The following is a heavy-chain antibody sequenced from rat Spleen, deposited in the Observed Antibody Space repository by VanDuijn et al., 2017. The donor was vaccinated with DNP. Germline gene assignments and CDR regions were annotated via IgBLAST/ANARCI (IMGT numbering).Heavy chain of an antibody. V-gene: IGHV5S13*01. CDR2: IGPNGNIV. D-gene: IGHD4-1*01. J-gene: IGHJ2*01. CDR3: ARQGRALDY. CDR1: GFTFSNYG. Sequence: EVQLVESGGGLVQPGRSLKLSCAASGFTFSNYGMAWVRQAPTKGLEWVASIGPNGNIVYYRDSVKGRFTISRDNAKNTLYLQMESLRPEDTATYYCARQGRALDYWGQGVMVTVSS.